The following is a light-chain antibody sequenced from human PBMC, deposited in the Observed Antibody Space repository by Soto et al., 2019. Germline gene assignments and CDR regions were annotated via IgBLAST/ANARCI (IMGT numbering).Light chain of an antibody. Sequence: DIQMTQSPSSLSASVGDRVTITCQASQIISSYLNWYQQKPGKAPKLLIYGASTLQSGVPSRFSGSESRTDFSLTISSLQPEDFATYYCQQSYSTPWTFGQGTKVDIK. V-gene: IGKV1-39*01. CDR1: QIISSY. J-gene: IGKJ1*01. CDR2: GAS. CDR3: QQSYSTPWT.